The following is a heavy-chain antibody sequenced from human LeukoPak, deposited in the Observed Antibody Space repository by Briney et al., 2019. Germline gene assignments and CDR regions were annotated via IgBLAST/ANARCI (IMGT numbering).Heavy chain of an antibody. V-gene: IGHV4-59*01. D-gene: IGHD2-21*01. CDR3: ARFAPVPDS. J-gene: IGHJ4*02. CDR2: IFHTGIT. CDR1: GASMTAAY. Sequence: PSETLSLTCSVSGASMTAAYWAWIRQPPGKGLEYIGYIFHTGITKSSPSLTGRATLSLDTSKNQFSLRLTSVTAADTAIYYCARFAPVPDSWGQGILVTVSS.